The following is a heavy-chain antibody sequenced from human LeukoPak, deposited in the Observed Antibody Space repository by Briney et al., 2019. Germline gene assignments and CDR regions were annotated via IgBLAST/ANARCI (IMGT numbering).Heavy chain of an antibody. V-gene: IGHV4-39*01. CDR1: GGSIRSSTHY. D-gene: IGHD3-22*01. CDR2: MYNSGSI. J-gene: IGHJ3*02. CDR3: ARNETSGYFDI. Sequence: PSETLSLTCTVCGGSIRSSTHYWGWIRQSPGKGLEWIGSMYNSGSIYYNPSLRSRVTITVDKSKNQFSLKFNSVTAADTALYFCARNETSGYFDIWGQGTMVTVSS.